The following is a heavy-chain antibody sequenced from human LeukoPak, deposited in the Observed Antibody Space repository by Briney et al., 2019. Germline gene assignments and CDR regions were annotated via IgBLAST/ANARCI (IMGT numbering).Heavy chain of an antibody. D-gene: IGHD3-22*01. Sequence: GRSLRLSCAASGFTFSSYAIHWVRQAPGKGLEWVAVISYDGSNKYYADSVKVRFTISRDNSKNTLYLQMNSRRAEDTAVYYCARDGPREIAGYYDSSGPFDYWGQGTLVTVSS. CDR1: GFTFSSYA. V-gene: IGHV3-30-3*01. CDR3: ARDGPREIAGYYDSSGPFDY. J-gene: IGHJ4*02. CDR2: ISYDGSNK.